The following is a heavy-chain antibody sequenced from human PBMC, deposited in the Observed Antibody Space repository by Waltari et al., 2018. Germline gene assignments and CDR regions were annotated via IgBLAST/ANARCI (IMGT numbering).Heavy chain of an antibody. Sequence: QVQLVESGGGVVQPGRSLRLSCAASGFTFSSYAMHWVRQAPGKGIEWVAVISYDGSNIYYADSGKGRFTISRDNSKNTLYLQMNSLRAEDTAVYYCARPDYDILGFDPWGQGTLVTVSS. V-gene: IGHV3-30*01. CDR3: ARPDYDILGFDP. D-gene: IGHD3-9*01. J-gene: IGHJ5*02. CDR1: GFTFSSYA. CDR2: ISYDGSNI.